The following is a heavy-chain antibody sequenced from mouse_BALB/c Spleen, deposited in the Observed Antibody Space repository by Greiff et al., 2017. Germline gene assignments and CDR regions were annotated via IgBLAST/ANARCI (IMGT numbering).Heavy chain of an antibody. D-gene: IGHD1-1*01. CDR3: ARGRTTVVARSPGFDY. V-gene: IGHV1S132*01. CDR2: IFPGTGTT. CDR1: GYTFTSYW. J-gene: IGHJ2*01. Sequence: VQLQQSGAELVKPGASVKLSCKTSGYTFTSYWIQWVKQRPGQGLGWIGEIFPGTGTTYYNEKFKGKATLTIDTSSSTAYMQLSSLTSEDSAVYFCARGRTTVVARSPGFDYWGQGTTLTVSS.